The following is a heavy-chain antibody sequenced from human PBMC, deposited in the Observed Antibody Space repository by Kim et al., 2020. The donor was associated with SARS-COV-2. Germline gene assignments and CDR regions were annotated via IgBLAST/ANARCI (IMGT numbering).Heavy chain of an antibody. Sequence: GGSLRLFCAASGFTFSNYAMHWVRQAPGKGLEWVTIISYDAINKFYADSVKGRFTIYRDNSKNTLYLQMDNLRPEDAAVYYCARRGRSGRKPGPFDSWGQGTLVSVAS. J-gene: IGHJ4*02. CDR2: ISYDAINK. CDR1: GFTFSNYA. V-gene: IGHV3-30-3*01. D-gene: IGHD3-3*01. CDR3: ARRGRSGRKPGPFDS.